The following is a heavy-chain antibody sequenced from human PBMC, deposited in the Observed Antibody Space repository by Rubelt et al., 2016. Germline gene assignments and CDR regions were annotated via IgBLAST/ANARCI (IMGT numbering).Heavy chain of an antibody. CDR2: ISSNGGST. CDR3: VFDF. J-gene: IGHJ4*02. CDR1: GFTFSRYA. Sequence: EVQLVESGGGLVQPGGSLRLSCSASGFTFSRYAMHWVRQAPGKGLEYASPISSNGGSTYYADSMKGRITTSGDNAKNTLCLQMISRIGEDTALYYCVFDFWGQGTRVTVSS. V-gene: IGHV3-64D*06.